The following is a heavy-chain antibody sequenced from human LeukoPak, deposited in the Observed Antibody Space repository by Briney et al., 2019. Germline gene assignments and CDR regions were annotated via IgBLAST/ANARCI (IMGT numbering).Heavy chain of an antibody. CDR3: GRDYNWGFDY. J-gene: IGHJ4*02. CDR2: IRNDGSNH. Sequence: GGSLRLSCAASGFTFSHHGMHWVRQAPGKGLEWVAFIRNDGSNHYYADSVKGRFTISRDNSKNNVYLQMYSLRVEDTSIYYCGRDYNWGFDYWGQGTVVTVSS. V-gene: IGHV3-30*02. CDR1: GFTFSHHG. D-gene: IGHD1-1*01.